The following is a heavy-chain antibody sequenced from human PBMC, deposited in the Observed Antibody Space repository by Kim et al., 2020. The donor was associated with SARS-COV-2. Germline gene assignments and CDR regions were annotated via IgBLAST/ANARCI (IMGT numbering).Heavy chain of an antibody. D-gene: IGHD6-6*01. J-gene: IGHJ6*02. CDR2: IWYDGSNK. V-gene: IGHV3-33*01. Sequence: GGSLRLSCAASGFTFSSYGMHWVRQAPGKGLEWVAVIWYDGSNKYYADSVKGRFTISRDNSKNTLYLQMNSLRAEDTAVYYCARDRSSSSLKDYYYGMDVWGQGTTVTVSS. CDR1: GFTFSSYG. CDR3: ARDRSSSSLKDYYYGMDV.